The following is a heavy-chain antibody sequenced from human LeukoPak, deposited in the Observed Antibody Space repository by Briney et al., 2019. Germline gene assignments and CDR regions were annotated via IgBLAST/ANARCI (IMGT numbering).Heavy chain of an antibody. D-gene: IGHD6-19*01. V-gene: IGHV3-23*01. J-gene: IGHJ6*03. CDR2: ICGNDFNT. Sequence: GGSLRLPCAPSGFTYSDYAMACLRHARGKGLEWVSHICGNDFNTYSADTLKRLLNISRDNFQHTLYLQMDSLRAKDTAIYSCAKTIPTEGWFSRPMDVWGKGAPVTVSS. CDR3: AKTIPTEGWFSRPMDV. CDR1: GFTYSDYA.